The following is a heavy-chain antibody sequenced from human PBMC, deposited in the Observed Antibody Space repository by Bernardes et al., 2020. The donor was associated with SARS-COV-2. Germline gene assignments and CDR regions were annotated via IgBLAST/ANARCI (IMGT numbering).Heavy chain of an antibody. Sequence: GGSLRLYCAGSGFTFSTSEMNWVRQAPGKGLAWVSYISGSGPQTFYADSVKGRFTISRDNSKNALYLQMNSLRADDTAVYYCAKVARDWGPFDYWGQGTLVSVSS. CDR2: ISGSGPQT. CDR3: AKVARDWGPFDY. J-gene: IGHJ4*02. V-gene: IGHV3-23*01. D-gene: IGHD7-27*01. CDR1: GFTFSTSE.